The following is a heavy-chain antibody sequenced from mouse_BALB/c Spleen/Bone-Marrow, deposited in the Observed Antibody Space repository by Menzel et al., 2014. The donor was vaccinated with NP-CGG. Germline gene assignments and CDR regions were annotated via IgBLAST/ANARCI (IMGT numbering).Heavy chain of an antibody. CDR3: ARPKGCALDY. CDR2: VNPRSGYA. CDR1: GYTFTDYT. Sequence: VKLVESGAELASPGASVKMSCKASGYTFTDYTIQWVKQRPGQGLEWTGYVNPRSGYANYNQKFKDKATLTADKSSSTAFMQLSSLTSEDSAVYYCARPKGCALDYWGQGTALTVSS. J-gene: IGHJ2*01. V-gene: IGHV1-4*01.